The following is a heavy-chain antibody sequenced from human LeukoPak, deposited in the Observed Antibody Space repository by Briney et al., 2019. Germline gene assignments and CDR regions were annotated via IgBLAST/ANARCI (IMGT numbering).Heavy chain of an antibody. CDR2: IYYSGST. CDR3: ARGVIGSSWYWGYFDY. J-gene: IGHJ4*02. D-gene: IGHD6-13*01. CDR1: GGSISSYY. Sequence: EPSETLSLTCTVSGGSISSYYWSWIRQPPGKGLEWIGYIYYSGSTNYNPSLKSRVTISVDTSKNQFSLKLSSVTAADTAVYYCARGVIGSSWYWGYFDYWGQGTLVTVSS. V-gene: IGHV4-59*01.